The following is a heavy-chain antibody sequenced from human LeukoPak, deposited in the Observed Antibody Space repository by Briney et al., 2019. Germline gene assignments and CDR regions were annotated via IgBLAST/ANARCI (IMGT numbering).Heavy chain of an antibody. CDR3: ARGRRYSYGNDY. CDR2: INHSGST. CDR1: GFTFSSYA. D-gene: IGHD5-18*01. J-gene: IGHJ4*02. Sequence: GSLRLSCAASGFTFSSYAMSWVRQAPGKGLEWIGEINHSGSTNYNPSLKSRVTISVDTSKNQFSLKLSSVTAADTAVYYCARGRRYSYGNDYWGQGTLVTVSS. V-gene: IGHV4-34*01.